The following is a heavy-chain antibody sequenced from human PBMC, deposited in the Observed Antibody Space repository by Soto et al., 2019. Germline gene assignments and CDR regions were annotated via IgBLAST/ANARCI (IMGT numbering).Heavy chain of an antibody. CDR1: RFTFSSYS. CDR3: ARHETRLTGDGFDI. V-gene: IGHV3-21*01. J-gene: IGHJ3*02. D-gene: IGHD3-9*01. Sequence: EVQLLESGGGLVNPGGSLRLSCATSRFTFSSYSMDWVRQAPGKGLEWVSSINPTSRYVFYADSVRGRFTISIDYAENSLHLQMNGLRGEDTAVYYCARHETRLTGDGFDIWGRGTLVTVSS. CDR2: INPTSRYV.